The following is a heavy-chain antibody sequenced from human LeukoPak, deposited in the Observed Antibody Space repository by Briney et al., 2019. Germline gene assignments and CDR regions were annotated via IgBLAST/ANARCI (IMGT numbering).Heavy chain of an antibody. Sequence: PGGPLRPPCPPSGLTSTNPRITWLPQAQGKGLQWLARIRSNSDGGTIDYAAPVKGRFTLSRDDSKNTLYLQMDSLKTEDTAVYYCTTPRGPAPNDYRMGVWGQGTTVTVSS. D-gene: IGHD2-2*01. V-gene: IGHV3-15*07. CDR1: GLTSTNPR. CDR2: IRSNSDGGTI. J-gene: IGHJ6*02. CDR3: TTPRGPAPNDYRMGV.